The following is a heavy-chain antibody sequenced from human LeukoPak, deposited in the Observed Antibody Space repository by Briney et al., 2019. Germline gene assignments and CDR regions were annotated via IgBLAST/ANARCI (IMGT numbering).Heavy chain of an antibody. D-gene: IGHD2-15*01. CDR2: IYPGDSDT. CDR1: GCSFTSYW. J-gene: IGHJ4*02. V-gene: IGHV5-51*01. Sequence: GESLKISCKGSGCSFTSYWIGWVRQMPGKGLEWMGIIYPGDSDTRYSPSFQGQVTISADKSISTAYLQWSSLKASDTAMYYCARLVGYCSGGSCPEPYYFDYWGQGTLVTVSS. CDR3: ARLVGYCSGGSCPEPYYFDY.